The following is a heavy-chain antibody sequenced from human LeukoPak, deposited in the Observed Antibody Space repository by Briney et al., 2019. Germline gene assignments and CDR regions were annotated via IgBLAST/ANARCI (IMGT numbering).Heavy chain of an antibody. CDR1: GFTFNTYT. V-gene: IGHV3-23*01. CDR2: MSGNGGTT. CDR3: ARRDYYDSSGYSPLFDY. Sequence: PGGSLRLSCAASGFTFNTYTMNWVRQAPGQGLEWVSGMSGNGGTTYYADSVKGRFTISRDNSKNTLYLQMNNLRVEDTAVYYCARRDYYDSSGYSPLFDYWGQGTLVTVSS. D-gene: IGHD3-22*01. J-gene: IGHJ4*02.